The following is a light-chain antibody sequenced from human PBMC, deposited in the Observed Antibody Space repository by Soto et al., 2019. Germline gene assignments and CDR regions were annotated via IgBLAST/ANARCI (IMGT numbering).Light chain of an antibody. V-gene: IGLV2-14*01. Sequence: QSALTQPASVSGSPGQSIAISCTGSSSDVGFYNYVSWYQQHPGEVPKLIIFEVSNRPSGVSNRFSGSKSGNTASLTISGXXAEDEAAYYCSSYTTSSTRVFGTGTKLTVL. CDR2: EVS. J-gene: IGLJ1*01. CDR1: SSDVGFYNY. CDR3: SSYTTSSTRV.